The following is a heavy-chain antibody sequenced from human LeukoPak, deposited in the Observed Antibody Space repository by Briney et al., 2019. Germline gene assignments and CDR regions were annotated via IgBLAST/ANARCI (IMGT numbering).Heavy chain of an antibody. V-gene: IGHV3-21*01. D-gene: IGHD3-10*01. CDR1: GFTFNSYS. J-gene: IGHJ4*02. CDR3: ARGYFGSGNYVDY. CDR2: ISSSSSFI. Sequence: KSGGSLRLSCAASGFTFNSYSINWVRQAPGKGLEWVSSISSSSSFIYYADSVKGRFTISRDNAKNSLYLQMNSLRAEDTAVYYCARGYFGSGNYVDYWGQGTLVTVPS.